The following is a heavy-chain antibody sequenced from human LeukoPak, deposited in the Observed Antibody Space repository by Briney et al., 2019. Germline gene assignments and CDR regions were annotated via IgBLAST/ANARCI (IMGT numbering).Heavy chain of an antibody. CDR3: ARDRRRGGNPEVVDY. V-gene: IGHV4-30-4*08. D-gene: IGHD1-26*01. CDR1: GGSISSGDYY. CDR2: IYYSGST. Sequence: SQTLSLTCTVSGGSISSGDYYWSWIRQPPGKGLEWIGYIYYSGSTYYNPSLKSRVTISVDTSKNQFSLKLSSVTAADTAVYYCARDRRRGGNPEVVDYWGQGTLVTVSS. J-gene: IGHJ4*02.